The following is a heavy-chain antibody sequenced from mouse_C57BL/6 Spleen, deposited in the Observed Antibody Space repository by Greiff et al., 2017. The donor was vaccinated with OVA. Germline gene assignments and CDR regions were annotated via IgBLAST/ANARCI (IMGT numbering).Heavy chain of an antibody. Sequence: QVQLQQPGAELVMPGASVKLSCKASGYTFTSYWMHWVKQRPGQGLEWIGEIDPSDSYTNYNQKFKGKSTLTVDKSSSTAYMQLSSLTSVDSAVYYCARRRDYDNFDYWGQGTTLTVSS. J-gene: IGHJ2*01. V-gene: IGHV1-69*01. CDR2: IDPSDSYT. CDR1: GYTFTSYW. CDR3: ARRRDYDNFDY. D-gene: IGHD2-4*01.